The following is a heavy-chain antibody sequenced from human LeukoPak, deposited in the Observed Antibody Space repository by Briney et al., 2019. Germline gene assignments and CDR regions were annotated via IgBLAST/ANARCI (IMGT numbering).Heavy chain of an antibody. CDR1: GFTFSSYA. D-gene: IGHD2-21*02. CDR3: AKDGPIIVVVTTFDY. J-gene: IGHJ4*02. Sequence: GGSLRLSCAASGFTFSSYAMSWVRQAPGKGLEWVSSISGSGGSTYYADSVKGRFTISRDNSKNTLYLQMSSLRAEDTAVYHCAKDGPIIVVVTTFDYWGQGTLVTVSS. CDR2: ISGSGGST. V-gene: IGHV3-23*01.